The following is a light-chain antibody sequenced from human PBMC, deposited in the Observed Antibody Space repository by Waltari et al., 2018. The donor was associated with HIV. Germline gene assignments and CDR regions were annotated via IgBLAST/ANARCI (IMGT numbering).Light chain of an antibody. V-gene: IGLV2-14*01. CDR2: EVS. Sequence: HSALTQPPLLSRHPGQSIFIPCPRPSRAVGRYTHTSWYQQHPGKAPKLMIYEVSNRPSGVSNRFSGSKSGNTASLTVSGLQAEDEADYYCSSYTSSSVVFGGGTRLTVL. J-gene: IGLJ2*01. CDR3: SSYTSSSVV. CDR1: SRAVGRYTH.